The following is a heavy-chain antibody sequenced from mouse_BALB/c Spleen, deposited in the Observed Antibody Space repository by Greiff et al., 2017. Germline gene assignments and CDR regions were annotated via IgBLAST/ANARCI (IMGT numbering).Heavy chain of an antibody. D-gene: IGHD3-2*01. V-gene: IGHV14-3*02. J-gene: IGHJ2*01. CDR3: AVDSSGDGD. Sequence: EVQLQQSGAELVKPGASVKLSCTASGFNITDTYMHWVKQRPEQGLDWIGRIDPANGNTKYDPKFQGKTTITAETSSNTAYLQLSSLASEDTAVYYCAVDSSGDGDWGQGTTLTVSS. CDR2: IDPANGNT. CDR1: GFNITDTY.